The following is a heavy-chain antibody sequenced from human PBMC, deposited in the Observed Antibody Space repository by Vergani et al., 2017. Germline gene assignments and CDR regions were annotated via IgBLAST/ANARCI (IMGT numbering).Heavy chain of an antibody. J-gene: IGHJ4*02. CDR3: ARANDYGDYEFDY. D-gene: IGHD4-17*01. CDR2: IYYSGST. CDR1: GGSIRSGDYY. Sequence: QVQLQESGPGLVKPSQTLSLTCTVSGGSIRSGDYYWSWLRQPPGKGLEWIGYIYYSGSTYYNPSLKSRVTISVDTSKNQFSLKLSSVTAADTAVYYCARANDYGDYEFDYWGQGTLVTVSS. V-gene: IGHV4-30-4*08.